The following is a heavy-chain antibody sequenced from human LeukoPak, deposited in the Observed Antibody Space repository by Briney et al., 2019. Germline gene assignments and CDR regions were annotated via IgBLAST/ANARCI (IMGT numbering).Heavy chain of an antibody. D-gene: IGHD5-12*01. CDR3: AGGLFGNYYMDV. CDR2: IIPIFGTA. CDR1: GGTFNSYA. V-gene: IGHV1-69*05. J-gene: IGHJ6*03. Sequence: ASVKVSCKASGGTFNSYAISWVRQAPGQGLEWMGGIIPIFGTANYAQKFQGRVTITTDESTSTAYMELSSLRSEDTAVYYCAGGLFGNYYMDVWGKGTTVTVSS.